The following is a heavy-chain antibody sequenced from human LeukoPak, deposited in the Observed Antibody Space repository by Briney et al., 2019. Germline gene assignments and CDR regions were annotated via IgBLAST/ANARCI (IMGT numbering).Heavy chain of an antibody. V-gene: IGHV3-74*01. D-gene: IGHD3-10*01. CDR1: GFTFSSYW. Sequence: GGSLRLSCVASGFTFSSYWMHWVRQAPGKGLVWVSRINSDGSSTSYADSVKGRFTISRDNAKNTLYLQMNSLRAEDTAVYYCARITMVRGARDRAFDIWGQGTMVTVSS. CDR2: INSDGSST. CDR3: ARITMVRGARDRAFDI. J-gene: IGHJ3*02.